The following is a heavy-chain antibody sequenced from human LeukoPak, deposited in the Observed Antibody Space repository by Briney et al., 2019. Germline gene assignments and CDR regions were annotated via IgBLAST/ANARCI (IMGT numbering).Heavy chain of an antibody. CDR1: GFAFSSYA. CDR3: AKDPSYYYDNSGYYSFDY. J-gene: IGHJ4*02. Sequence: GGSLRLSCAASGFAFSSYAMSWVRQARGKGLEWVSAISGSGGSTYYADSVKGRFTISRDNSKNTLYLQMNSLRAEDTAVYYCAKDPSYYYDNSGYYSFDYWGQGTLVTVSS. V-gene: IGHV3-23*01. D-gene: IGHD3-22*01. CDR2: ISGSGGST.